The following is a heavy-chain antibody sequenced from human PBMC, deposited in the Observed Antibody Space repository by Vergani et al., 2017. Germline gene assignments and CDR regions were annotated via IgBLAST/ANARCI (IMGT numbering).Heavy chain of an antibody. CDR2: IYYSGST. V-gene: IGHV4-59*01. Sequence: QVQLQESGPGLVKPSETLFLTCTVSGGSISSYYWSWIRQPPGKGLEWIGYIYYSGSTNYNPSLKSRVTISVDTSKNQFSLKLSSVTAADTAVYYCARVGAYCGGDCYYDYWGQGTLVTVSS. CDR1: GGSISSYY. J-gene: IGHJ4*02. D-gene: IGHD2-21*02. CDR3: ARVGAYCGGDCYYDY.